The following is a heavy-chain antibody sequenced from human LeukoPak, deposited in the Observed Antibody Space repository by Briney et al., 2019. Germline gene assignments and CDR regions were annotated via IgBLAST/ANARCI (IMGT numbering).Heavy chain of an antibody. CDR2: LSYDGSNK. V-gene: IGHV3-30*18. CDR3: AKDGGEHWLTYYFDY. Sequence: PGGSLRLSCAASGFTFSSYGMLWVRQAPGKGLEWVAILSYDGSNKYYADSVKGRFTISRDNPKNTLNLQMNSLRAEDTAVYYCAKDGGEHWLTYYFDYWGQRTLVTVSS. J-gene: IGHJ4*02. D-gene: IGHD6-19*01. CDR1: GFTFSSYG.